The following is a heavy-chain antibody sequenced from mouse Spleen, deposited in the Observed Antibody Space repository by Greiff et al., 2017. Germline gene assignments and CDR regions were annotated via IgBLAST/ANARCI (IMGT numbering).Heavy chain of an antibody. CDR1: GYTFTGYW. CDR2: ILPGSGST. J-gene: IGHJ4*01. CDR3: ARSGYDVRYYAMDY. Sequence: VQLQQSGAELMKPGASVKLSCKATGYTFTGYWIEWVKQRPGHGLEWIGEILPGSGSTYYNEKFKGKATFTADTYSNTAYMQLSSLTTEDSAIYCCARSGYDVRYYAMDYWGQGTSVTVSS. V-gene: IGHV1-9*01. D-gene: IGHD2-2*01.